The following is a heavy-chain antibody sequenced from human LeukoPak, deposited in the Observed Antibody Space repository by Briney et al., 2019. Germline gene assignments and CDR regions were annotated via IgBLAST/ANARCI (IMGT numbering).Heavy chain of an antibody. J-gene: IGHJ3*02. D-gene: IGHD2-21*02. CDR2: IYTFGIT. V-gene: IGHV4-61*09. Sequence: SETLSLTCTVSGGSISSGSYYWSWIRQPAGKGLEWIGHIYTFGITNYIPSLKSRVTMSLDTSKNQFSLKLSSVTAADTAVYYCARDFAYCGGDCYSPDAFDIWGQGTMVTVSS. CDR1: GGSISSGSYY. CDR3: ARDFAYCGGDCYSPDAFDI.